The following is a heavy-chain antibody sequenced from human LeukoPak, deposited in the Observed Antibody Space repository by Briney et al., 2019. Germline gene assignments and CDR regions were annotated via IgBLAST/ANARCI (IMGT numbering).Heavy chain of an antibody. CDR2: IYTSGST. D-gene: IGHD6-13*01. Sequence: PSETLSLTCTVSGGSISSYYWSWIRQPAGKGLEWIGRIYTSGSTNYNPSLKSRVTMSVDTSKNQFSLKLSSVTAADTAVYYCARDIGYSSSWVDYYYGMDVWGQGTTVTVSS. V-gene: IGHV4-4*07. CDR1: GGSISSYY. CDR3: ARDIGYSSSWVDYYYGMDV. J-gene: IGHJ6*02.